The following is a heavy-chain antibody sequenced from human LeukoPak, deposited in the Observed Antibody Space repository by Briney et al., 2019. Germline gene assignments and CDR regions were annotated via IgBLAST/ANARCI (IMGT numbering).Heavy chain of an antibody. CDR2: IKEDGSKR. CDR3: ARGSAWERGSYDY. J-gene: IGHJ4*02. D-gene: IGHD1-26*01. V-gene: IGHV3-7*05. CDR1: GFNFRSYW. Sequence: GGSLRLSCAASGFNFRSYWMKWVRQAPGKGLEWVANIKEDGSKRYYVDSVKGRFTISRDNADNSLYLQINSLRIEDTAVYYCARGSAWERGSYDYWGQGTLVTVSS.